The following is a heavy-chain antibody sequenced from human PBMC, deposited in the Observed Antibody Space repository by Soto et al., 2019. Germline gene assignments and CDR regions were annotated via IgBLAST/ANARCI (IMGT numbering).Heavy chain of an antibody. CDR1: GFTVSANY. V-gene: IGHV3-53*01. D-gene: IGHD3-22*01. CDR2: IYSGGNT. CDR3: AREGYGYWIDS. J-gene: IGHJ4*02. Sequence: PGGSLRLSCAASGFTVSANYMSWVRQAPGKGLEWVSIIYSGGNTYYADSVKGRFTISRDSSKNTLYPQMNSLRAEDTAVYYCAREGYGYWIDSWGQGTPVTVSS.